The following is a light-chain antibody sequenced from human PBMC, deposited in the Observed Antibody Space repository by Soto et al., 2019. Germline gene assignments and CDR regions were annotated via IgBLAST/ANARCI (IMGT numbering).Light chain of an antibody. J-gene: IGKJ1*01. CDR2: GAS. CDR1: QNVSSSY. CDR3: QQYGRLPRT. Sequence: EIVLTQSPGTLSLSPGERATISCRASQNVSSSYLAWYQQKPGQAPRLLIYGASSRATGIPDRFSGSGSGTDFTLTISRLEPEDFAVYYCQQYGRLPRTCGQGSEVEIK. V-gene: IGKV3-20*01.